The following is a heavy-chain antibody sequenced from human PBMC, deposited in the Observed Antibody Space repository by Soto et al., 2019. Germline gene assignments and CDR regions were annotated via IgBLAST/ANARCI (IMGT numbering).Heavy chain of an antibody. Sequence: GGSLRLSCAASGFSFSNYGMHWVRQAPGKGLEWVAAIFRDGNTKQYADSVKGRFSVSRDNSQNTLYLQMNSLRTEDTAVYYCKNWRASSKFDYWGQGALVTVSS. CDR2: IFRDGNTK. CDR3: KNWRASSKFDY. CDR1: GFSFSNYG. V-gene: IGHV3-33*01. J-gene: IGHJ4*02.